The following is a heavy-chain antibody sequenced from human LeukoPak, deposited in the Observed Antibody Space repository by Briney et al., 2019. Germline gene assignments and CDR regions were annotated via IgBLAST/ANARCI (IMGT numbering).Heavy chain of an antibody. CDR1: GFTFSSYA. D-gene: IGHD3-3*01. Sequence: PGGSLRLSCAASGFTFSSYAMSWVRQAPGKGLEWVSAISGSGGSTYYADSVKGRFTISRDNSKNTLYLQMNSLRAEDTAVYYCAKRPTDFWSGYSPFDYWGQGTLATVSS. CDR3: AKRPTDFWSGYSPFDY. CDR2: ISGSGGST. V-gene: IGHV3-23*01. J-gene: IGHJ4*02.